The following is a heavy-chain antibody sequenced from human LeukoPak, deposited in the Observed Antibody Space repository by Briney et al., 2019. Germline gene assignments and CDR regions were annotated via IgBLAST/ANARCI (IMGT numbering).Heavy chain of an antibody. CDR1: GGTFSSYA. CDR2: IIPIFGTA. J-gene: IGHJ4*02. CDR3: ASGAGSAMVTTNFDY. Sequence: ASVKVSCKASGGTFSSYAISWVRQAPGQGLEWMGGIIPIFGTANYAQKFQGRVTITADESTSTAYMELSSLRSEDTAVHYCASGAGSAMVTTNFDYWGQGTLVTVSS. V-gene: IGHV1-69*13. D-gene: IGHD5-18*01.